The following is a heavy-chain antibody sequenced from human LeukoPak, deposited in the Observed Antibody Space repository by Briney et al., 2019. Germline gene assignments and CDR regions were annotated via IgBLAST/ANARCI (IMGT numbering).Heavy chain of an antibody. CDR2: ISGSSGRT. CDR3: AKGGGYEAQYYYYYLDV. D-gene: IGHD5-12*01. CDR1: GFTFSSYA. V-gene: IGHV3-23*01. J-gene: IGHJ6*03. Sequence: GGSLRLSCAASGFTFSSYAMSWVRQAPGKGLEWVSSISGSSGRTHNADSVKGRFTISRDNSKNTLYLQMKSLRAEDTAVYYCAKGGGYEAQYYYYYLDVWGKGTTVTISS.